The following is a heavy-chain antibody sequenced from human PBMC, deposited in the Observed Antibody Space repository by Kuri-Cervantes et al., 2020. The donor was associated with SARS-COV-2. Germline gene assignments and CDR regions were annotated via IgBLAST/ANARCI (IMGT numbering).Heavy chain of an antibody. CDR2: IYYSGST. CDR3: ATHDFWSGSTFDY. V-gene: IGHV4-39*01. J-gene: IGHJ4*02. D-gene: IGHD3-3*01. CDR1: GGSISSSSYY. Sequence: GSLRLSCTVSGGSISSSSYYWGWIRQPPGKGLEWIGSIYYSGSTYYNPFLKSRVTISVDTSKNQFSLKLSSVTAADTAVYYCATHDFWSGSTFDYWGQGTLVTVSS.